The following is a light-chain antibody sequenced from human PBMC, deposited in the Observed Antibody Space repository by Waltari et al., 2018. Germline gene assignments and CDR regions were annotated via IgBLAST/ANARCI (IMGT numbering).Light chain of an antibody. V-gene: IGKV1-39*01. CDR3: QQSFSTPWT. J-gene: IGKJ1*01. CDR2: DAS. Sequence: DIQMTQSPSSLSASVGDRVTITCRASQSISSYLNWYQIKPGKAPKLLIYDASRLQSGVPSRFSGSGSGTDFTLTISSLQPDDFAIYRCQQSFSTPWTFGQGTNVEI. CDR1: QSISSY.